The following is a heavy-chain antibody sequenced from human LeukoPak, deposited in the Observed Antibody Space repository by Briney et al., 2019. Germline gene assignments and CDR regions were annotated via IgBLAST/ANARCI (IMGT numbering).Heavy chain of an antibody. CDR3: ARGGSQTYYYYYYMDV. CDR1: GFTFSTHS. J-gene: IGHJ6*03. D-gene: IGHD1-26*01. V-gene: IGHV3-21*01. CDR2: ISSSSYI. Sequence: GGSLRLSCAASGFTFSTHSMNWVRQAPGKGLEWVSSISSSSYIYYADSVRGRFTISRDNAKNSLYLQMNSLRAEDTAVYFCARGGSQTYYYYYYMDVWGKGTMVTVSS.